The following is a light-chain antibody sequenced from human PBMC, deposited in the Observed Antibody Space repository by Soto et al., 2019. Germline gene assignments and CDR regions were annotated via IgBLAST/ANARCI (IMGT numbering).Light chain of an antibody. CDR1: SSDVGSYNL. V-gene: IGLV2-23*02. J-gene: IGLJ2*01. CDR3: CSYAGSSTSVV. Sequence: QSALTQPASGSGSPGQSITISCTGTSSDVGSYNLVSWYQQHPGKAPKLMIYEVSKRPSGVSNRFSGSKSGNTASLTISGLQADDESDYYCCSYAGSSTSVVFGGGTKLTV. CDR2: EVS.